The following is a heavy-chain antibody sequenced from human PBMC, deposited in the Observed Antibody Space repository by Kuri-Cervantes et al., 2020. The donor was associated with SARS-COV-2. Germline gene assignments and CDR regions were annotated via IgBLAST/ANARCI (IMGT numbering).Heavy chain of an antibody. D-gene: IGHD3-10*01. CDR3: ARDYYGSGREYGMDV. J-gene: IGHJ6*02. CDR2: ISYDGSNK. Sequence: GESLKISCAASGFTFSSYAMHWVRQAPGKGLEWVAVISYDGSNKYYADSVKGRFTIPRDNSKNTLYLQMNSLRAEDTAVYYCARDYYGSGREYGMDVWGQGTTVTVSS. CDR1: GFTFSSYA. V-gene: IGHV3-30-3*01.